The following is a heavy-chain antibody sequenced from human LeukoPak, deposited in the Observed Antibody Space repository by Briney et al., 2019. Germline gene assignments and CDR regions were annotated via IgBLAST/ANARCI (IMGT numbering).Heavy chain of an antibody. CDR2: IYHSGST. CDR3: ARLRDYYYNYMDV. Sequence: PSETLSLTCTVSGYSISSGYYWGWIRQPPGKGLEWIGSIYHSGSTYYNPSLKSRVTISVDTSKIQISLKLNSVTAADTAVYYCARLRDYYYNYMDVWGKGTTVTISS. V-gene: IGHV4-38-2*02. J-gene: IGHJ6*03. CDR1: GYSISSGYY.